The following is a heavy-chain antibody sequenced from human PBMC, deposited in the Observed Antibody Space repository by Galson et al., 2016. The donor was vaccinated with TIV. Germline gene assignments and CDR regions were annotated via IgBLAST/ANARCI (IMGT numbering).Heavy chain of an antibody. V-gene: IGHV4-39*07. Sequence: ETLSLTCSVSGGSITNPNYYWGWIRQPPGKGLEWIGSIYYSGTTYYNPSLKSRLTISVDTSKNQFSLKLSSVTAADTAVYYCARVSPLVGEALDYWGQGTLATVSS. D-gene: IGHD3-3*01. CDR3: ARVSPLVGEALDY. CDR1: GGSITNPNYY. J-gene: IGHJ4*02. CDR2: IYYSGTT.